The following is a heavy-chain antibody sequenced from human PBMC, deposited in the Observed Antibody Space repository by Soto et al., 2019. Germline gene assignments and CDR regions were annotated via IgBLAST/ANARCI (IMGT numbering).Heavy chain of an antibody. CDR3: ARGWFDP. J-gene: IGHJ5*02. V-gene: IGHV1-3*01. CDR1: GGTFSSYV. Sequence: GASVKVSCKASGGTFSSYVISWVRQAPGQRLEWMGWINAGNGNTKYSQKFQGRVTITRDTSASTAYMELSSLRSEDTAVYYCARGWFDPWGQGTLVTVSS. CDR2: INAGNGNT.